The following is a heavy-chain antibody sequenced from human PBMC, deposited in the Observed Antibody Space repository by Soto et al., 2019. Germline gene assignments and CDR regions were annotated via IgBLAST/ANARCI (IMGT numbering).Heavy chain of an antibody. CDR2: IYYSGST. J-gene: IGHJ6*02. D-gene: IGHD2-15*01. CDR1: GGSISSGGDY. V-gene: IGHV4-31*03. CDR3: ARATPYYYNGMDV. Sequence: QVQLQESGPGLVKPSQTLSLTCTVSGGSISSGGDYWSWIRQHPGEGLEWIGYIYYSGSTYYNPSLKSRVTLSVDTSKNHFSLKLSSVTAADTAVYYCARATPYYYNGMDVWGQGTTVTVSS.